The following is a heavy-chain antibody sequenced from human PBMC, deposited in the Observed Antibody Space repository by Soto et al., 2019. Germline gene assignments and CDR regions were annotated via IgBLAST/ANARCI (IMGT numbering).Heavy chain of an antibody. J-gene: IGHJ6*02. CDR3: AKKLGYCSSTSCYTGLWDYYGMDV. D-gene: IGHD2-2*02. V-gene: IGHV3-30*18. Sequence: LRLSCAASGFTFSSYGMHWVRQAPGKGLEWVAVISYDGSNKYYADSVKGRFTISRDNSKNTLYLQMNSLRAEDTAVYYCAKKLGYCSSTSCYTGLWDYYGMDVWGQGTTDTVSS. CDR2: ISYDGSNK. CDR1: GFTFSSYG.